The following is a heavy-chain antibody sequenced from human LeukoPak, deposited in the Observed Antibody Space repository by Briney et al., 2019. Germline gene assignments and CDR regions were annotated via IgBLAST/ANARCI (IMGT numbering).Heavy chain of an antibody. J-gene: IGHJ4*02. CDR3: AKDLEVAAAQGNYFDY. Sequence: GGSLRLSCAASGFTFSSFAMHWVRQAPGKGLEWVALISFDGSNKYYADSVKGRFTISRDISKNTLSLQMNSLRVEDTAVYYCAKDLEVAAAQGNYFDYWGQGTLVTVSS. D-gene: IGHD6-13*01. CDR1: GFTFSSFA. V-gene: IGHV3-30*18. CDR2: ISFDGSNK.